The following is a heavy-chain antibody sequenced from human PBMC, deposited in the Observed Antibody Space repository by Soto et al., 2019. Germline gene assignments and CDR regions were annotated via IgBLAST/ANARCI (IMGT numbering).Heavy chain of an antibody. CDR2: INAGNGNT. D-gene: IGHD1-7*01. V-gene: IGHV1-3*01. CDR3: ARDELELPQHDAFDI. CDR1: GYTFTSYA. Sequence: ASVKVSCKASGYTFTSYAMHWVRQAPGQRLEWMGWINAGNGNTKYSQKFQGRVTITRDTSASTAYMELSSLRSEDTAVYYCARDELELPQHDAFDIWGQGTMVTVSS. J-gene: IGHJ3*02.